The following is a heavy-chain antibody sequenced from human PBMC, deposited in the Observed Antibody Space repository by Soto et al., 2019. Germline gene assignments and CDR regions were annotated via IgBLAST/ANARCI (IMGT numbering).Heavy chain of an antibody. CDR2: IIPIFGTA. D-gene: IGHD4-17*01. Sequence: QVQLVQSGAEVKKPGSSVKVSCKASGGTFSSYAISWVRQAPGQGLEWMGGIIPIFGTANSAQKFQGRVTITXXEXTXXDYMELSSLRSEDTAVYYCARGMTTGTPTYWYFDLWGRGTLVTVSS. J-gene: IGHJ2*01. V-gene: IGHV1-69*05. CDR3: ARGMTTGTPTYWYFDL. CDR1: GGTFSSYA.